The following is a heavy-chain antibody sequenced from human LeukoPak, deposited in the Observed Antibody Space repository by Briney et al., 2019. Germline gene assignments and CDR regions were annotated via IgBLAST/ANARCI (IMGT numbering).Heavy chain of an antibody. D-gene: IGHD6-13*01. CDR3: APAGYSSSWYQSYYFDY. J-gene: IGHJ4*02. Sequence: ASVKVSCKASGYTFTGYYMHWVRQAPGQGLEWMGRINPNSGGTNYAQKFQGRVTMTRDTSISTGYMDLRRLRSDDTAVYYCAPAGYSSSWYQSYYFDYWGQGTLVTVSS. V-gene: IGHV1-2*06. CDR2: INPNSGGT. CDR1: GYTFTGYY.